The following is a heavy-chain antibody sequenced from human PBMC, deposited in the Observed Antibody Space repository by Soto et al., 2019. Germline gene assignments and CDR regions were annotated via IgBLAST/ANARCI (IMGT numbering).Heavy chain of an antibody. CDR3: ARDYYDSSDYTTNWFDP. CDR1: GGSISTSRYY. CDR2: IYHTGNT. V-gene: IGHV4-39*01. D-gene: IGHD3-22*01. Sequence: SETRSLTCTVSGGSISTSRYYWAWIRQPPGKRLEWIGSIYHTGNTSYNPSLRSRVTISVDTSKNQFSLKLTSVTAADTAVYYCARDYYDSSDYTTNWFDPWGQGTLVTVS. J-gene: IGHJ5*02.